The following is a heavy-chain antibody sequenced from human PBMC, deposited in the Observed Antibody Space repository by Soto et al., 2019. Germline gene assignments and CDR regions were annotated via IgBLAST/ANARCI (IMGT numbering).Heavy chain of an antibody. D-gene: IGHD3-22*01. J-gene: IGHJ4*02. Sequence: LRLSCAASGFTFSNAWMSWVRQAPGKGLEWVGRIKSKTDGGTTDYAAPVKGRFTISRDDSKNTLYLQMNSLKTEDTAVYYCTTRGAYYYDSSGSHFDYWGQGTLVTVSS. CDR1: GFTFSNAW. V-gene: IGHV3-15*01. CDR3: TTRGAYYYDSSGSHFDY. CDR2: IKSKTDGGTT.